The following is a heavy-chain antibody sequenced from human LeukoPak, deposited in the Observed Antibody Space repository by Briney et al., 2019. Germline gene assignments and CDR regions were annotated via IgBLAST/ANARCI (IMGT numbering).Heavy chain of an antibody. D-gene: IGHD3-10*01. V-gene: IGHV3-21*01. Sequence: GGSLRLSCAASGFTFSSYSMNWVRQAPGKGLEWVSSISSSSSYIYYADSVKGRFTISRDNAKNSLYLQMNSLRAEDTAVYYCARFCGFGYYFDYWGQGTLATVSS. J-gene: IGHJ4*02. CDR3: ARFCGFGYYFDY. CDR2: ISSSSSYI. CDR1: GFTFSSYS.